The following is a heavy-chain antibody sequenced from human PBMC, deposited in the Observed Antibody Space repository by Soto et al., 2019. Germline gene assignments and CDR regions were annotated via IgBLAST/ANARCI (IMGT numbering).Heavy chain of an antibody. Sequence: EVQLVESGGGLVQPGGSLRLSCAASGFTFSSYSMNWVRQAPGKGLEWVSYISSSSSTIYYADSVKGRFTISRDKAKNSLYLPMNGLRAEDTAVYYCAREEQLELQNAFDIWGQGTMVTVSS. CDR1: GFTFSSYS. V-gene: IGHV3-48*01. CDR3: AREEQLELQNAFDI. D-gene: IGHD1-7*01. CDR2: ISSSSSTI. J-gene: IGHJ3*02.